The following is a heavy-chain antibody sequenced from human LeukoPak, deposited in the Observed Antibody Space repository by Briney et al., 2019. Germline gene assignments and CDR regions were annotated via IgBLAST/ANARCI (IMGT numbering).Heavy chain of an antibody. CDR1: GASLSDYY. CDR2: IDHRGSA. CDR3: TGLFSASGTFDS. D-gene: IGHD3-10*01. J-gene: IGHJ4*02. V-gene: IGHV4-34*01. Sequence: PSETLSLSCAVHGASLSDYYWTWIRQSPEKGLECIGAIDHRGSANYNPSLESRVTISLDTSKNQFSLNLASVTAADTAVYYCTGLFSASGTFDSWGQGTLVAVSS.